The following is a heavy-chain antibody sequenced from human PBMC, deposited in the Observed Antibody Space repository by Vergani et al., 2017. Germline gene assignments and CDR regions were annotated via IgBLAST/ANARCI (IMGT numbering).Heavy chain of an antibody. CDR3: VKDNDYDADGPCDL. D-gene: IGHD3-16*01. CDR1: GFTFQAFA. Sequence: EVQLVESGGGLVKPGGSLRLSCAASGFTFQAFAFHWVRPVSGGGLEWVSGIDRNYGVKNGNSFEGRFSISRDNAKKAVFLQMNNLRHEDTALYFCVKDNDYDADGPCDLWGRGTLVTVSS. CDR2: IDRNYGVK. V-gene: IGHV3-9*01. J-gene: IGHJ2*01.